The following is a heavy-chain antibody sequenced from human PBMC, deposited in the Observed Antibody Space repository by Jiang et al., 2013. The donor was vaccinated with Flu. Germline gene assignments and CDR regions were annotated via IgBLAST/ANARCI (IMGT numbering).Heavy chain of an antibody. CDR2: ISHSGRA. V-gene: IGHV4-34*01. CDR1: GGSFSGYY. D-gene: IGHD2-8*01. CDR3: ARATKSRRSDY. Sequence: LLKPSETLSLTCAVYGGSFSGYYWTWIRQPPGKGLEWIGEISHSGRANYNPSLESRLSIFGDTSKNQFSLNLTSVTVADTAVYYCARATKSRRSDYWGQGNLVIVSS. J-gene: IGHJ4*02.